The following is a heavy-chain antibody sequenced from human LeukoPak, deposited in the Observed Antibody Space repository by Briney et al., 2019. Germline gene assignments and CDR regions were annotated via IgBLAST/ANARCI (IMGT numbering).Heavy chain of an antibody. CDR1: RYTFTGHY. J-gene: IGHJ3*02. D-gene: IGHD3-22*01. Sequence: SCKTSRYTFTGHYIHWVRQAPGQELEWVGVISSDRSNKYFADSVKGRFTISRDNSKNTLYLQMNSLRAEDTAVYYCAKDYFYDSSGYTDAFDIWGQGTMVTVSS. CDR2: ISSDRSNK. CDR3: AKDYFYDSSGYTDAFDI. V-gene: IGHV3-30*16.